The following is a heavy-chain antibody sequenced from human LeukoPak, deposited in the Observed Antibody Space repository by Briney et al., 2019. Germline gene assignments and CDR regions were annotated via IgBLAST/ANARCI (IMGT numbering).Heavy chain of an antibody. CDR3: ARDGGYCSSTSCYYGIDY. CDR1: GFTFSSYS. CDR2: ISSSSSYI. Sequence: PGGSLRLSCAASGFTFSSYSMNWVRQAPGKGLEWVSSISSSSSYIYYADSVKGRFTISRDNAKNSLYLQMNNLRAEDTAVYYCARDGGYCSSTSCYYGIDYWGQGTLVTVSS. J-gene: IGHJ4*02. V-gene: IGHV3-21*01. D-gene: IGHD2-2*01.